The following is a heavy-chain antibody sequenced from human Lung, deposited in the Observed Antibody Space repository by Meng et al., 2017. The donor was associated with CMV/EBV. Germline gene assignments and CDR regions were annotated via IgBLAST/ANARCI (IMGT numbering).Heavy chain of an antibody. CDR2: ISHDGSNK. V-gene: IGHV3-30-3*01. CDR1: GFTFSSYP. D-gene: IGHD3-9*01. Sequence: GGSXRLXCAASGFTFSSYPMHWVRQAPGKGLEWVAVISHDGSNKYYADSVKGRFTISRDNSKNTLYLQMNSLRAEDTAVYYCARDQGLRSFDWLFRYWGQGTXVTVSS. CDR3: ARDQGLRSFDWLFRY. J-gene: IGHJ4*02.